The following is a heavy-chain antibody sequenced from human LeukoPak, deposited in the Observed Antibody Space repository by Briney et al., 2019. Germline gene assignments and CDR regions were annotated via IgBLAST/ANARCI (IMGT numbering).Heavy chain of an antibody. CDR3: ARESGSYRGVDY. CDR2: IYTSGSN. Sequence: ASETLSLTCAVSGGSIRGYYWRWIRQPAGKGLEWIGRIYTSGSNNYNPSLMSRVTMSVDTSKSQFSLNLTSVTAADTAVYYCARESGSYRGVDYWGQGTLVTVSS. J-gene: IGHJ4*02. CDR1: GGSIRGYY. D-gene: IGHD1-26*01. V-gene: IGHV4-4*07.